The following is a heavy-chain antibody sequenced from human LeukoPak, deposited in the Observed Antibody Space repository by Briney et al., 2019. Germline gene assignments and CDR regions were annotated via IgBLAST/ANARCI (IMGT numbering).Heavy chain of an antibody. CDR1: GFTFTSSA. CDR2: IVVGSGNT. Sequence: GTSVKVSCKASGFTFTSSAMQWVRQARGQRLEWIGWIVVGSGNTNYAQKFQERVTITRDMSTSTAYMELSSLRSEDTAVYYCAAAPPYSYGKNGGEYYFDYWGQGTLVTVSS. D-gene: IGHD5-18*01. CDR3: AAAPPYSYGKNGGEYYFDY. J-gene: IGHJ4*02. V-gene: IGHV1-58*02.